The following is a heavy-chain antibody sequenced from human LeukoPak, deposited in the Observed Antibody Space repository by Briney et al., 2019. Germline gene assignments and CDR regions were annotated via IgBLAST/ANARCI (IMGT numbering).Heavy chain of an antibody. V-gene: IGHV3-21*01. CDR2: ISSSSSYI. CDR1: GFTFSSYS. D-gene: IGHD4-17*01. CDR3: AAQPRGTTVTTHDY. J-gene: IGHJ4*02. Sequence: GGSLRLSCAASGFTFSSYSMNWVRQAPGKGLEWVSSISSSSSYIYYADSVKGRFTISRDNAKNSLYLQMNSRRAEDTAVYYCAAQPRGTTVTTHDYWGQGTLVTVSS.